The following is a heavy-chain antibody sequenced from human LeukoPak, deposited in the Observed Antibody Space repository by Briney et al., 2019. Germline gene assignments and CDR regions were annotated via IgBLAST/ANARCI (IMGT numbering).Heavy chain of an antibody. CDR1: GGSISNYY. CDR2: IYSSGST. D-gene: IGHD5-18*01. V-gene: IGHV4-4*07. J-gene: IGHJ5*02. CDR3: ARGGGYSYWNWFDP. Sequence: PSETLSLTCTVSGGSISNYYWSWIRQPAGKGLEWIGRIYSSGSTDYNPALQSRVSMSVDTSKNQFSLKLSSVTAADTAGYYCARGGGYSYWNWFDPWGQGTLITVSS.